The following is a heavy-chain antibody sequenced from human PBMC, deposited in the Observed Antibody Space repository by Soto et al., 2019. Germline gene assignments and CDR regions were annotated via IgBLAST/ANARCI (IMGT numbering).Heavy chain of an antibody. J-gene: IGHJ5*02. D-gene: IGHD3-22*01. V-gene: IGHV1-58*01. CDR2: IVVGSGNT. CDR3: ARPIQYYFDTSAQSAWFDP. Sequence: SVKVSCKASGFTFTSSAVQWVRQARGQRLEWIGWIVVGSGNTNYAQKFQERVTITADESTSTAYMELSSLRSEDTAVYYCARPIQYYFDTSAQSAWFDPWGQGTLVTVSS. CDR1: GFTFTSSA.